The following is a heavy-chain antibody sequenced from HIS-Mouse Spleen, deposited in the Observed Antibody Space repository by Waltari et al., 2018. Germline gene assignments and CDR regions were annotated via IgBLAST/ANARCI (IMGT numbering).Heavy chain of an antibody. V-gene: IGHV4-39*07. D-gene: IGHD6-13*01. CDR2: IYYSGST. J-gene: IGHJ4*02. CDR1: VGSISSSSYY. CDR3: ARGRYSSSWYDY. Sequence: QLQLQESGPGLVKPSVTLSLTCTVLVGSISSSSYYWGWSRQPPGKGLEWIGSIYYSGSTYYNPSLKSRVTISVDTSKNQFSLKLSSVTAADTAVYYCARGRYSSSWYDYWGQGTLVTVSS.